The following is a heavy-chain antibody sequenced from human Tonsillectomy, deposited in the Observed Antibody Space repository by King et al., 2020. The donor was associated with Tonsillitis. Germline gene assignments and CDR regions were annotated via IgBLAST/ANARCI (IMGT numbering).Heavy chain of an antibody. J-gene: IGHJ3*01. CDR3: ARENLYCFSISCYDAFDL. CDR2: ISSSSSTI. D-gene: IGHD2-2*01. Sequence: VQLVESGGGLEQPGGSLRLSCAASGFSFSSYIMNWVRQAPGKGLEWVSYISSSSSTIYYADSVKGRFTISRDNAKNSLYLQLNSLRDEDSAVYYCARENLYCFSISCYDAFDLWGQGTMVTVSS. V-gene: IGHV3-48*02. CDR1: GFSFSSYI.